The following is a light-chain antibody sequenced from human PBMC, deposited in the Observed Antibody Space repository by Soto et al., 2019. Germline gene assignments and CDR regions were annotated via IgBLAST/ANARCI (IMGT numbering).Light chain of an antibody. J-gene: IGKJ4*01. Sequence: DIQMTQSPSSLSASVGDRVTNTCQASQDISNYLNWYQQKPGKAPKLLIYDASNLETGVPSRFSGSGSGTDFTFTISSLQPEDIATYYCQQYDNLPLLTFGGGTKVEIK. CDR3: QQYDNLPLLT. CDR1: QDISNY. V-gene: IGKV1-33*01. CDR2: DAS.